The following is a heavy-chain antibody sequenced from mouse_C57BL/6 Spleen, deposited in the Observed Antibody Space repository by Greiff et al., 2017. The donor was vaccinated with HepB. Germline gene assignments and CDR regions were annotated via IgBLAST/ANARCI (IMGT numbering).Heavy chain of an antibody. D-gene: IGHD1-1*01. CDR3: ARHGDYGSSLFAMDD. J-gene: IGHJ4*01. CDR1: GFSLTSYG. Sequence: QVQLQQSGPGLVQPSQSLSITCTVSGFSLTSYGVHWVRQSPGKGLEWLGVIWSGGSTDYNAAFISRLSISKDNSKSQVVFKMNSLQADDTAIYYCARHGDYGSSLFAMDDWGQGTSVTVSS. V-gene: IGHV2-2*01. CDR2: IWSGGST.